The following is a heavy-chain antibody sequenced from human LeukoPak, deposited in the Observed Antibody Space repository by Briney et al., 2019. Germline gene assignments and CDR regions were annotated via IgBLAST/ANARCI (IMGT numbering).Heavy chain of an antibody. Sequence: SQTLTLTCTISGDSISSGAYYWSWVRQLPEKGLDWIGYIGYTGDTYYNPSLRSRTTISKDTSKTQFSLRLDSLTAADTAVYYCARVAAATTNPRFDFWGQGTLVTVSS. CDR2: IGYTGDT. J-gene: IGHJ4*02. CDR1: GDSISSGAYY. D-gene: IGHD1-1*01. CDR3: ARVAAATTNPRFDF. V-gene: IGHV4-31*03.